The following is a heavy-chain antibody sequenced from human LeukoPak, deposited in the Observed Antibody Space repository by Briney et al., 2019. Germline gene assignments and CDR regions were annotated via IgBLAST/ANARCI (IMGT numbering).Heavy chain of an antibody. D-gene: IGHD3-9*01. CDR2: RSYDGSNK. J-gene: IGHJ4*02. V-gene: IGHV3-30*18. CDR3: AKGGGDYDILTGPDY. CDR1: GFTFSSYG. Sequence: PGRSLRLSCAASGFTFSSYGMHWVRQAPGEGLEWVAVRSYDGSNKYYADSVKGRFTISRDNSKNTLYLQMNSLRAEDTAVYYCAKGGGDYDILTGPDYWGQGTLVTVSS.